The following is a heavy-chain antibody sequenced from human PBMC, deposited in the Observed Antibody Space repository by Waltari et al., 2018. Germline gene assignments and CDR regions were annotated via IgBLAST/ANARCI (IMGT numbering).Heavy chain of an antibody. CDR3: ARGPPDHATRDEYFHL. V-gene: IGHV7-4-1*02. Sequence: QVQLVQSGSELQKPGASVKVSCKASGYTFTTYPINWVRQAPGQGLEWMGWISTNTVNQRNAQGFTERLVCSLDTSVSTAYLQINSLRVEDTGVSYCARGPPDHATRDEYFHLWGQGTLVTVSS. D-gene: IGHD2-2*01. CDR1: GYTFTTYP. CDR2: ISTNTVNQ. J-gene: IGHJ1*01.